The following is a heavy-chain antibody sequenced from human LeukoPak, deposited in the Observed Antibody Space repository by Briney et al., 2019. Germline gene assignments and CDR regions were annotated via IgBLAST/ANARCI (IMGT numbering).Heavy chain of an antibody. V-gene: IGHV3-48*03. CDR2: ISSSGSTI. CDR1: GFTFSTYE. D-gene: IGHD3-10*01. Sequence: PGGSLSLSCAPSGFTFSTYEMNCVRQAPGKGLEWVSYISSSGSTIYYAEYVKGRFTISRDNAKNSLYLQMNSLRAEDTAVYYCARGLGAITHFDYWGQGTLVTVSS. CDR3: ARGLGAITHFDY. J-gene: IGHJ4*02.